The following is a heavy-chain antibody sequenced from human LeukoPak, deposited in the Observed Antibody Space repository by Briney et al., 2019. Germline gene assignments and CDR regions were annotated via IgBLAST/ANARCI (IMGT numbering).Heavy chain of an antibody. CDR3: ARAWDCSSTTCYVYFDY. J-gene: IGHJ4*02. V-gene: IGHV1-18*01. CDR1: GYIFTTYG. Sequence: GASVKVSCKTSGYIFTTYGISWVRHAPGQGLHWMGWISAYIGNTNYAQKLQGRVTMTTDTSTSTAYMELRSLTSDDTAVYYCARAWDCSSTTCYVYFDYWGQGSLVTVSS. D-gene: IGHD2-2*01. CDR2: ISAYIGNT.